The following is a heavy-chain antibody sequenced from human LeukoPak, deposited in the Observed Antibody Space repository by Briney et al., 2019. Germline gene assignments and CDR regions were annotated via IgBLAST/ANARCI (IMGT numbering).Heavy chain of an antibody. Sequence: SQTLSLTCAVYGGSFSGYYWSWIRQPPGKGLEWIGEINHSGSTNYNPSLKSRVTISVDTSKNQFSLKLSSVTAADTAVYYCARGPYYDFWSGQSISYYYYYGMDVWGQGTTVTVSS. CDR3: ARGPYYDFWSGQSISYYYYYGMDV. V-gene: IGHV4-34*01. CDR2: INHSGST. J-gene: IGHJ6*02. D-gene: IGHD3-3*01. CDR1: GGSFSGYY.